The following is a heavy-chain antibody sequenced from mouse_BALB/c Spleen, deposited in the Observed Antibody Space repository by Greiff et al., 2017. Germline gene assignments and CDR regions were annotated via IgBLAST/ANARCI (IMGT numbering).Heavy chain of an antibody. CDR2: ISYSGST. CDR1: GYSITSDYA. Sequence: EVQLQESGPGLVKPSQSLSLTCTVTGYSITSDYAWNWIRQFPGNKLEWMGYISYSGSTSYNPSLKSRISITRDTSKNQFFLQLNSVTTEDTATYYCARRAYDYDERAMDYWGQGTSVTVSS. V-gene: IGHV3-2*02. J-gene: IGHJ4*01. CDR3: ARRAYDYDERAMDY. D-gene: IGHD2-4*01.